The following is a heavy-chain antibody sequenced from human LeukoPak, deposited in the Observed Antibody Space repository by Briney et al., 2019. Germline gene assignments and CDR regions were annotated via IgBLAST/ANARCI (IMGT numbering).Heavy chain of an antibody. Sequence: PSETLSLTCTVSGGSISSSSYYWGWIRQPPGKGLEWIGSIYYSGSTYYNPSVKSRVTISVDTSKNQFSLKLSSVTAADTAVYYCARQSSGWYRAFDIWGQGTMVTVSS. CDR1: GGSISSSSYY. V-gene: IGHV4-39*01. D-gene: IGHD6-19*01. CDR2: IYYSGST. CDR3: ARQSSGWYRAFDI. J-gene: IGHJ3*02.